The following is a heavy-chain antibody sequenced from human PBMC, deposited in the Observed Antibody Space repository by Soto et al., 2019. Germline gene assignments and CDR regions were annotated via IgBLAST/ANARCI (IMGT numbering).Heavy chain of an antibody. D-gene: IGHD3-22*01. V-gene: IGHV1-18*01. CDR2: ISGDNDYT. CDR1: GYTFIRYG. Sequence: QVQLVQSAAEMKKPGASVKVSCKASGYTFIRYGITWVRQAPGQGLEWMGWISGDNDYTNYAQKLQGRVTTTADTSTRTVYTELRSLTSDDTGVYYCATGGYYDNACEKLSYSGLDVWGQGTTVTVSS. J-gene: IGHJ6*02. CDR3: ATGGYYDNACEKLSYSGLDV.